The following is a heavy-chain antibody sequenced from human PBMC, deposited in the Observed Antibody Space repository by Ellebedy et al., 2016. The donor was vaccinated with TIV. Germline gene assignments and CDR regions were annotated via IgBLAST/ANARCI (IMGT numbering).Heavy chain of an antibody. CDR1: GGSFRGYY. J-gene: IGHJ4*02. D-gene: IGHD3-3*01. Sequence: SETLSLTXAVYGGSFRGYYWSWIRQPPGKGLEWIGEINHSGSTNYNPSLKSRVTISVDTSKNQFSLKLSSVIAADTAVYYCARSFWSGYHVDYWGQGTLVTVSS. CDR2: INHSGST. CDR3: ARSFWSGYHVDY. V-gene: IGHV4-34*01.